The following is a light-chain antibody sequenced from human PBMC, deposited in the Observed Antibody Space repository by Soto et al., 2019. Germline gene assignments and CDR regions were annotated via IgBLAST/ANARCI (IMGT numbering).Light chain of an antibody. CDR2: GAS. CDR1: QSVSSNF. Sequence: EIVLTQSPGTLSLSPGERVTLSCRASQSVSSNFLAWYQQKPGQAPRLLIYGASNRAAGIPDRFSGSGSGTDFTLTISRLEPEDFAVYYCQHYNNWPFTFGGGTKVDIK. J-gene: IGKJ4*01. V-gene: IGKV3-20*01. CDR3: QHYNNWPFT.